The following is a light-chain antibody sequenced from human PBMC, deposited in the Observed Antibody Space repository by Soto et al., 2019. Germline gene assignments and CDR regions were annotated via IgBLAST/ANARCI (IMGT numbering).Light chain of an antibody. V-gene: IGKV1-17*01. CDR3: LQHNTSPWT. J-gene: IGKJ1*01. CDR2: AAS. CDR1: QDIRNG. Sequence: DIQMTQSPSSLSASEGDRVTITFRASQDIRNGFVLYQQKPGKAAKRLIYAASSFQSVVPSRFRGSGSGTEFNLTISSLQPEHFATYCCLQHNTSPWTFGQGNKVDIK.